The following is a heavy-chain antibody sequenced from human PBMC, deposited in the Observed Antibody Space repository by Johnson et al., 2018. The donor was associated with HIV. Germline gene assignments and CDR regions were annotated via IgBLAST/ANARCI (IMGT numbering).Heavy chain of an antibody. D-gene: IGHD2-8*02. J-gene: IGHJ3*02. Sequence: EVQLVESGGGLVQPGGSLRLSCAASGVTVGSNYMSWVRQAPGKGLEWVSVVNSGGTTYYAGSVRGRFTVSRDNSKNTLYLQMNSLRAEDTAVYYCAKSGLFVLVVYAPDVFDIWGQGTMVTVS. V-gene: IGHV3-66*01. CDR2: VNSGGTT. CDR3: AKSGLFVLVVYAPDVFDI. CDR1: GVTVGSNY.